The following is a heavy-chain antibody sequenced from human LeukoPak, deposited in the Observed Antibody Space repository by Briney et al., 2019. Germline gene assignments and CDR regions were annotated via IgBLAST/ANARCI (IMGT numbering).Heavy chain of an antibody. D-gene: IGHD3-22*01. CDR1: GFTFSSYW. V-gene: IGHV3-74*01. CDR2: INSDGRST. J-gene: IGHJ3*02. CDR3: ARNSYYYDSSGYHDAFDI. Sequence: PGGSLRLSCAASGFTFSSYWMHSVRQAPGKGQVWVSRINSDGRSTSYADSVKDRFTISSDNAKNTVYLQMNSLRAEDTAVYYCARNSYYYDSSGYHDAFDIWGQGTMVTVPS.